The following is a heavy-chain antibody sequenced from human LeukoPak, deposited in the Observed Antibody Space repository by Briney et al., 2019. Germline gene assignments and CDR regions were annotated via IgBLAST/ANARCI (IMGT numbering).Heavy chain of an antibody. Sequence: SETLSLTCAVYGGSFSGYYWSWIRQPPGKWLEWIGEINHSGSTNYNPSLKSRVTISVDTSKNQFSLKLSSVTAADTAVYYCAGRPSHSSSWSVDYWGQGTLVTVSS. CDR1: GGSFSGYY. CDR2: INHSGST. D-gene: IGHD6-13*01. V-gene: IGHV4-34*01. CDR3: AGRPSHSSSWSVDY. J-gene: IGHJ4*02.